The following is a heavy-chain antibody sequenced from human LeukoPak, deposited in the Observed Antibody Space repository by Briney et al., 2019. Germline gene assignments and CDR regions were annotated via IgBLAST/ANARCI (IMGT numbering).Heavy chain of an antibody. D-gene: IGHD6-13*01. CDR3: ARFVGSSWLAFDI. Sequence: SETLSLTCTVSGGSISSYYWSWIRQPPGKGLEWIGYIYYSGSTNYNPSLKSRVTISVDTSKNQFSLKLSSVTAADTAVYYCARFVGSSWLAFDIWGQGTMVTVSS. V-gene: IGHV4-59*01. CDR1: GGSISSYY. J-gene: IGHJ3*02. CDR2: IYYSGST.